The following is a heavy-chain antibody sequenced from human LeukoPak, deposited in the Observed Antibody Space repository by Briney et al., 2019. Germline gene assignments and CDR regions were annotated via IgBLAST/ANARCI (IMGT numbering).Heavy chain of an antibody. V-gene: IGHV4-59*01. D-gene: IGHD3-10*01. CDR1: GGSISSYY. CDR2: IYYSGST. J-gene: IGHJ5*02. Sequence: SETLSLTCTVSGGSISSYYWSWIRQPPWKGLEWIVYIYYSGSTNYNPSLKSRVTISVDTSKNQFSLKLSSVTAADTAVYYCARSPSMVRGVIYWFDPWGQGTLVTVSS. CDR3: ARSPSMVRGVIYWFDP.